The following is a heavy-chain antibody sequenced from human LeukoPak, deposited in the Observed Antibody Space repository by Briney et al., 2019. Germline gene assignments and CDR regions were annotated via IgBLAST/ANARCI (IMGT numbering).Heavy chain of an antibody. Sequence: ASVKVSCKASGYTFTGYYMHWVRQAPGQGLEWMGWINPNSGGTNYAQKFHGRVTMTRDMSTSTDYLELSSLRSDDTAVYYCARDPGGFDPWGQGTLVTVSS. CDR3: ARDPGGFDP. CDR1: GYTFTGYY. V-gene: IGHV1-2*02. D-gene: IGHD3-16*01. J-gene: IGHJ5*02. CDR2: INPNSGGT.